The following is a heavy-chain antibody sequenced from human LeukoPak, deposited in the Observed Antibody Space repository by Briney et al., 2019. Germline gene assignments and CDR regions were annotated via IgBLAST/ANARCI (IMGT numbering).Heavy chain of an antibody. V-gene: IGHV3-74*01. Sequence: GGSLRLSCAASGFTFSNYWMHWVRHAPGKGLVWVSRINSDGINTSYADSVKGRFTISRDNAKNTLNLQMNSLRAEDTAEYYCARDGERGELSLYMDYWGQGTLVTVSS. D-gene: IGHD3-16*02. CDR3: ARDGERGELSLYMDY. CDR1: GFTFSNYW. J-gene: IGHJ4*02. CDR2: INSDGINT.